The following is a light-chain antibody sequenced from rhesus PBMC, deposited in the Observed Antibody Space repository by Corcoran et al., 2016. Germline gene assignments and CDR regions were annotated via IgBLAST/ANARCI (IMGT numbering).Light chain of an antibody. CDR2: KAF. V-gene: IGKV1-22*01. CDR3: QQYSSSPFT. Sequence: GDTVNITCRASQSISSWSAGYQQKQGKAPKPLIYKAFSLESGVPSRFSGIGSGTDFTLTISSLQSEDFATYYCQQYSSSPFTFGPGTKLDIK. J-gene: IGKJ3*01. CDR1: QSISSW.